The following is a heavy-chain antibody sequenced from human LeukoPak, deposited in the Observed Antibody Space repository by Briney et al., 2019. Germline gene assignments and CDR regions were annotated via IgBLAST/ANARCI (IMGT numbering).Heavy chain of an antibody. Sequence: SGGSLRLSCAASGFTFSSYAMHWVRQAPGKGLEWVAVISYDGSNKYYADSVKGRFTISRDNSKNTLYLQMNSLRAEDTAVYYCAREGPNCSSTSCYDDAFDIWGQGTMVTVSS. V-gene: IGHV3-30*14. CDR3: AREGPNCSSTSCYDDAFDI. CDR2: ISYDGSNK. J-gene: IGHJ3*02. D-gene: IGHD2-2*01. CDR1: GFTFSSYA.